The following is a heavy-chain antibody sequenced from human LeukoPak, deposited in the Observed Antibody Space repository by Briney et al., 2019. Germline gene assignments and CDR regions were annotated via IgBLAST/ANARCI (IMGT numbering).Heavy chain of an antibody. J-gene: IGHJ5*02. CDR2: IYYSGST. V-gene: IGHV4-39*07. CDR1: GGSISSSSYY. D-gene: IGHD5-24*01. Sequence: KPSETLSLTCTVSGGSISSSSYYWGWIRQPPGKGLEGIGGIYYSGSTYYNPSLKSRVTISVDTSKNQFSLKLSSVTAADTAVYYCARGTGFPRSQQRRLDPWGQGTLVTVSS. CDR3: ARGTGFPRSQQRRLDP.